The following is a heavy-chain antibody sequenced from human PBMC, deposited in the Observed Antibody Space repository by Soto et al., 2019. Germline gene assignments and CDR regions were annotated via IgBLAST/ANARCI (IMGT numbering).Heavy chain of an antibody. J-gene: IGHJ4*02. CDR3: ARKPPAQPFAY. V-gene: IGHV1-69*06. CDR2: IIPIFGTA. Sequence: GASVKVSCKASGGTFSSYAISWVRQAPGQGLEWMGGIIPIFGTANYAQKFQGRVTITADKSTSTAYMELSSLRSEDTAVYYCARKPPAQPFAYWGQGTLVTVSS. D-gene: IGHD2-2*01. CDR1: GGTFSSYA.